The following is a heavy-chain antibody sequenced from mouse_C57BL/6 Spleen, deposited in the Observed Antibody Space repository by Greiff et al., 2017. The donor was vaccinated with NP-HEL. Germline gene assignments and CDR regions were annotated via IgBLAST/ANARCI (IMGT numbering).Heavy chain of an antibody. V-gene: IGHV5-12*01. CDR1: GFTFSDYY. CDR3: ASVYGSSWYFDV. D-gene: IGHD1-1*01. J-gene: IGHJ1*03. Sequence: EVQLVESGGGLVQPGGSLKLSCAASGFTFSDYYMYWVRQTPEKRLEWVAYISNGGGSTYYPDTVKGRFTISRDNAKNTLYLQMSRLKSEDTAMYYCASVYGSSWYFDVWGTGTTVTVSS. CDR2: ISNGGGST.